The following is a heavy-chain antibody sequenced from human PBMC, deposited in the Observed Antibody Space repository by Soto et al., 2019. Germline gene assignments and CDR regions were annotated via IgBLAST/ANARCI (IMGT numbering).Heavy chain of an antibody. V-gene: IGHV3-66*01. CDR2: IYSGGST. CDR1: GFPVISNY. CDR3: ARDYGDYYFDY. J-gene: IGHJ4*02. Sequence: EVQLVESGGGLVQPGGSRRLSCAASGFPVISNYMSWVRQAPGKGREGVSVIYSGGSTYYADSVKGRFTISRDNSKNTLYLQMNSLRAEDTAVYYCARDYGDYYFDYWGQGTLVTVSS. D-gene: IGHD4-17*01.